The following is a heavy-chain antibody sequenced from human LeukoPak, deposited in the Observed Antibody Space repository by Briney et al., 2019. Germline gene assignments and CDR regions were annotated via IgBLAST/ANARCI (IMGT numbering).Heavy chain of an antibody. CDR1: GFTFSSYA. V-gene: IGHV3-53*01. CDR3: ARAPFYYDSSGYPYFDG. Sequence: GGSLRLSCVASGFTFSSYAMNWFRQAPGKGLEWVSVMYTGGSTYYADSVKGRFTISRDNSKNTLYLQMNSLRAEDTALYYCARAPFYYDSSGYPYFDGWGQGTLVTVSS. J-gene: IGHJ4*02. CDR2: MYTGGST. D-gene: IGHD3-22*01.